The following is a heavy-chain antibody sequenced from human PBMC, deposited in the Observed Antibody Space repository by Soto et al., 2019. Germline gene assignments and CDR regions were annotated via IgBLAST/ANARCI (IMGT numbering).Heavy chain of an antibody. V-gene: IGHV2-70*11. D-gene: IGHD6-13*01. Sequence: SGPTPVYTPQPLTLTCTFSGFPLTTSGISVSCIRQTQGKALEWLARIDWDDDKYYSTSLKTRLTISKDTSKNQVVLTMTNMDPVDTATYYCARIIRSSSWYYFDYWGQGTLVTVSS. CDR3: ARIIRSSSWYYFDY. CDR1: GFPLTTSGIS. CDR2: IDWDDDK. J-gene: IGHJ4*02.